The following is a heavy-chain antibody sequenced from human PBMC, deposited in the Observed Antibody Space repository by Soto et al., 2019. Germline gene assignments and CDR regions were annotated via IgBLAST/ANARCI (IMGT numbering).Heavy chain of an antibody. Sequence: GGSLRLSCAASGFIFSDYEINWVRQAPGKGLEWVSYISGSGLTIYYADSVKGRFTISRDNAKHSLYLQMNSLGVEDTAVCYCARGPYRNTYNWFDSWGQGTLVTVSS. CDR3: ARGPYRNTYNWFDS. V-gene: IGHV3-48*03. D-gene: IGHD5-12*01. CDR2: ISGSGLTI. CDR1: GFIFSDYE. J-gene: IGHJ5*02.